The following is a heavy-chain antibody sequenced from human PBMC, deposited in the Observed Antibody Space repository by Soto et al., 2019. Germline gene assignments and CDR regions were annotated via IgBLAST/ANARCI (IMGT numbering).Heavy chain of an antibody. Sequence: QVQLVESGGGVVQPGKSLRLSCAASGFTFGYYVMHWVRQAPDKGLEWVAVISYDGSNKYYADSVKGRFTISRDNSKNTLFLQMNSLRPEDTAVYYCAKDGGANWGQGTLVTVSS. CDR2: ISYDGSNK. D-gene: IGHD1-26*01. J-gene: IGHJ4*02. CDR3: AKDGGAN. V-gene: IGHV3-30*18. CDR1: GFTFGYYV.